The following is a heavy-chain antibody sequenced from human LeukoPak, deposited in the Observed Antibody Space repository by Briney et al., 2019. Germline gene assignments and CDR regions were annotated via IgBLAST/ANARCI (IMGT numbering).Heavy chain of an antibody. CDR3: ASLYYDFWSGENYYMDV. CDR1: GFTFSDYY. Sequence: GGCLRLSCAASGFTFSDYYMSWIRQAPGKGLEWVSYISNSGSTKYYADSVKGRFTISRDNAKNSLYLQMNSLRAEDTAVYYCASLYYDFWSGENYYMDVWGKGATVTVSS. J-gene: IGHJ6*03. CDR2: ISNSGSTK. D-gene: IGHD3-3*01. V-gene: IGHV3-11*04.